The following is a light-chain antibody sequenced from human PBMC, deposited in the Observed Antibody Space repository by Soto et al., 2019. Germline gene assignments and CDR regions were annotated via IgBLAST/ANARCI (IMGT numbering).Light chain of an antibody. Sequence: DIVLTQSPATLYFSPGERATLSCRASQSVSSYLAWYQQKPGQAPRLLIYDASNRATGIPARFSGSGSGTDFTLTISSLEPEDFAVYYCQQRSNWPLTFGGGNKVEIK. V-gene: IGKV3-11*01. CDR1: QSVSSY. CDR2: DAS. CDR3: QQRSNWPLT. J-gene: IGKJ4*01.